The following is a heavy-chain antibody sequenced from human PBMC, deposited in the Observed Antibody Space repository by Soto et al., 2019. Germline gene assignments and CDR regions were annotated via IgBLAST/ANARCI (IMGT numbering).Heavy chain of an antibody. J-gene: IGHJ4*02. CDR3: TKDVLYCGGGSCLVGPSYTFDH. V-gene: IGHV3-23*01. D-gene: IGHD2-15*01. Sequence: EVQLLESGGALVQPGGSLRLSCADSGFAFSAYAMNWVRHTPGKGLEWVSSVNGTGRTTYHADSVKGRFTMSRDNSKDTVYLQMNSLRADDTAVYYCTKDVLYCGGGSCLVGPSYTFDHWGQGTLVTVSS. CDR1: GFAFSAYA. CDR2: VNGTGRTT.